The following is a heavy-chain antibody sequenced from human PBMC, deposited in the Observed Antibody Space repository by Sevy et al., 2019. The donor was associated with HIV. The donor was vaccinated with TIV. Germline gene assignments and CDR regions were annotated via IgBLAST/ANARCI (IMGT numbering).Heavy chain of an antibody. V-gene: IGHV1-69*10. CDR3: ASPPSPSDSSGPLAHYYYYYMDV. Sequence: ASVKVSCKASGGTFSSYAISWVRQAPGQGLEWMGGIIPILGIANYAQKFQGRVTITADKSTSTAYMELSSLRSEDTAVYYCASPPSPSDSSGPLAHYYYYYMDVWGKGTTVTVSS. J-gene: IGHJ6*03. CDR1: GGTFSSYA. CDR2: IIPILGIA. D-gene: IGHD3-22*01.